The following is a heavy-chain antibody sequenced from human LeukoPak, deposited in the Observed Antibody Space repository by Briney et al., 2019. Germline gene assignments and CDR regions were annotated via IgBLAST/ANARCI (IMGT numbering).Heavy chain of an antibody. CDR1: GFTFSNYN. D-gene: IGHD2-2*03. CDR3: ARLMDRARRDAFDI. J-gene: IGHJ3*02. V-gene: IGHV3-48*01. CDR2: ISSSGSTK. Sequence: GGSLRLSCTASGFTFSNYNMNWVRQAPGKGLEWVSYISSSGSTKNYADSVKGRFTVSRDNAWNSLYLQMNSLRAEDMAVYYCARLMDRARRDAFDIWGQGTMVTVSS.